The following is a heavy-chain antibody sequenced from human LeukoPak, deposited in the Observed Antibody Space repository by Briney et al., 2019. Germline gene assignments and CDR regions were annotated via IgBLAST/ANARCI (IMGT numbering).Heavy chain of an antibody. Sequence: SVEVSCKASGGTFSSYAISWVRQAPGQGLEWMGRIIPIFGIANYAQKFQGRVTITADKSTSTAYMELSSLRSEDTAVYYCARDYDSSGPFDYWGQGTLVTVSS. CDR1: GGTFSSYA. V-gene: IGHV1-69*04. CDR3: ARDYDSSGPFDY. J-gene: IGHJ4*02. CDR2: IIPIFGIA. D-gene: IGHD3-22*01.